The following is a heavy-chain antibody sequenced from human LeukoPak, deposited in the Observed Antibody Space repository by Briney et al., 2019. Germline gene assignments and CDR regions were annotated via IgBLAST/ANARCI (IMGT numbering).Heavy chain of an antibody. J-gene: IGHJ5*02. CDR1: GYTFTSYG. V-gene: IGHV1-18*01. Sequence: ASVKVSCKASGYTFTSYGISWVRQAPGQGLEWMGWISAYNGNTNYAQKLQGRVTMTTDTSTSTAYMELRSLRSDDTAVYYCARDGGYSSGWYEVDWFDPWGQGTLVTVSS. CDR2: ISAYNGNT. D-gene: IGHD6-19*01. CDR3: ARDGGYSSGWYEVDWFDP.